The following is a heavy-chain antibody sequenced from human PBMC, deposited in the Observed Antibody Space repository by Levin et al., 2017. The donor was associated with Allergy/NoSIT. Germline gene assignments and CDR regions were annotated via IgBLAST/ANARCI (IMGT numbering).Heavy chain of an antibody. CDR2: MNPNSGNT. CDR1: GYTFTSYD. CDR3: ARWPVRVVVPAAIHDAFDI. Sequence: ASVKVSCKASGYTFTSYDINWVRQATGQGLEWMGWMNPNSGNTGYAQKFQGRVTMTRNTSISTAYMELSSLRSEDTAVYYCARWPVRVVVPAAIHDAFDIWGQGTMVTVSS. J-gene: IGHJ3*02. D-gene: IGHD2-2*01. V-gene: IGHV1-8*01.